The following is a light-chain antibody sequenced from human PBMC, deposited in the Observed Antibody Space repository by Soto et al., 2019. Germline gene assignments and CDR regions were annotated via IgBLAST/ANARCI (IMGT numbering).Light chain of an antibody. Sequence: QSVLTQPPSASGSPGQSVTISCTGTSSDVGGYNYVSWYQQHPGKGPKLMIYEVSKRPSGVPDRFSGSKSGNTASLTVSGLQAEDEADYYCSSYAGSNNPVVFGGGTKLTV. CDR2: EVS. V-gene: IGLV2-8*01. J-gene: IGLJ2*01. CDR1: SSDVGGYNY. CDR3: SSYAGSNNPVV.